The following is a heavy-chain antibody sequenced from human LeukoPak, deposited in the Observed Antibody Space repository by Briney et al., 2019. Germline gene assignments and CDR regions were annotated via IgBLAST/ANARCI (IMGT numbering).Heavy chain of an antibody. J-gene: IGHJ1*01. Sequence: GGSLRLSCAASGFTFSDHYMSWIRQAPGKGLEWVSYISYSGHTIYYADSVKGRFTISRDNAKKTVSLQMNSLRPEDTGVYYCARAPSEIGGYYPEYFRHWGQGTLVTVSS. CDR1: GFTFSDHY. D-gene: IGHD3-22*01. CDR2: ISYSGHTI. CDR3: ARAPSEIGGYYPEYFRH. V-gene: IGHV3-11*04.